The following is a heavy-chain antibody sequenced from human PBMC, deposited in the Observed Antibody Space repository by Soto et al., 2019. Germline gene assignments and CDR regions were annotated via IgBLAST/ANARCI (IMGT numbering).Heavy chain of an antibody. V-gene: IGHV4-4*02. J-gene: IGHJ3*02. Sequence: SETLSLTCAVSGGSISSSNWWSWVRQPPGKGLEWIGEIYHSGSTNYNPSLKSRVTISVDKSKNQFSLKLSSVTAADTAVYYCARVGDYHDSSGYYAFDIWGQGTMVTVSS. CDR3: ARVGDYHDSSGYYAFDI. D-gene: IGHD3-22*01. CDR1: GGSISSSNW. CDR2: IYHSGST.